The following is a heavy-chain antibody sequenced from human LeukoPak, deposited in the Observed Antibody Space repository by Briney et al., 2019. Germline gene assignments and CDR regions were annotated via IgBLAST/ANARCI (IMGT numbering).Heavy chain of an antibody. CDR3: ARMAWNDGRGYYYYYYYMDV. D-gene: IGHD1-1*01. Sequence: ASVKVSCKASGHTFTSYDINWVRQATGQGLEWMGWMNPNSGNTGYAQKFQGRVTITRNTSISTAYMELSSLRSEDTAVYYCARMAWNDGRGYYYYYYYMDVWGKGTTVTVSS. J-gene: IGHJ6*03. V-gene: IGHV1-8*03. CDR1: GHTFTSYD. CDR2: MNPNSGNT.